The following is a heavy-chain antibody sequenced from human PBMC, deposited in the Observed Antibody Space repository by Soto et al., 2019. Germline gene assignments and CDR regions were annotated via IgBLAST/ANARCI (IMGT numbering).Heavy chain of an antibody. Sequence: SETLSLTCTVSGGSISSGDYYWSWIRQPPGKGLEWIGYIYYSGSTYYNPSLKSRVTISVDTSKNQFSLKLSSVTAADTAVYYCARIKRITIFGVVIDKPRPYYYGMDVWGQGTTVTVSS. CDR3: ARIKRITIFGVVIDKPRPYYYGMDV. V-gene: IGHV4-30-4*01. CDR1: GGSISSGDYY. D-gene: IGHD3-3*01. CDR2: IYYSGST. J-gene: IGHJ6*02.